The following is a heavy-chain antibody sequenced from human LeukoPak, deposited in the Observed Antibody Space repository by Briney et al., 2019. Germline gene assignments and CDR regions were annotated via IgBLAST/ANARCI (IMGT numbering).Heavy chain of an antibody. J-gene: IGHJ5*02. D-gene: IGHD6-19*01. CDR2: INPNSGGT. CDR1: GYTFTGYY. CDR3: AREAVAGPYNWFDP. Sequence: ASVKVSCKASGYTFTGYYMHWVRQAPGQGLEWMGWINPNSGGTNYAQKFHGRVTMTRDTSISTAYMELSRLRSDDTAVYYCAREAVAGPYNWFDPWGQGTLVTVSS. V-gene: IGHV1-2*02.